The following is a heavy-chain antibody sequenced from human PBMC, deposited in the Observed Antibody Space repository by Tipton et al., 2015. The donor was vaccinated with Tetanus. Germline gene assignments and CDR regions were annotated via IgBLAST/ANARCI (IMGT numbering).Heavy chain of an antibody. Sequence: SLRLSCAASGFTFSGSDIHWVRQASGKGLEWVGRIRGKPYSYATAYAASVKGRFTISRDDSENTAYLQMNSLKTEDTAVYYCTRVAAPQPFDYWGQGTLVTVSS. CDR2: IRGKPYSYAT. J-gene: IGHJ4*02. D-gene: IGHD6-6*01. CDR3: TRVAAPQPFDY. V-gene: IGHV3-73*01. CDR1: GFTFSGSD.